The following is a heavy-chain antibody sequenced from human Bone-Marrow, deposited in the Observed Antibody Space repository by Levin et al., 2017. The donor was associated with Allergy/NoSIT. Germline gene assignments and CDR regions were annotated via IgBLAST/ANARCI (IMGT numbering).Heavy chain of an antibody. CDR3: ARDGDGDFHLDP. Sequence: GGSLRLSCKASGYTFTGYYMHWVRQAPGQGLEWMGRINPNSGGTNYAQKFQGRVTMTRDTSISTAYMELSRLRSDDTAVYYCARDGDGDFHLDPWGQGTLVTVSS. D-gene: IGHD4-17*01. CDR2: INPNSGGT. CDR1: GYTFTGYY. V-gene: IGHV1-2*06. J-gene: IGHJ5*02.